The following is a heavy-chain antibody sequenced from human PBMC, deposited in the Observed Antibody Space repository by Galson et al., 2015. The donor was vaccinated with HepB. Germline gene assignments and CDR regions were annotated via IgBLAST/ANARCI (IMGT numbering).Heavy chain of an antibody. V-gene: IGHV3-23*01. CDR1: GFTFSSYA. CDR2: ISGSGGST. D-gene: IGHD3-9*01. Sequence: SLRLSCAASGFTFSSYAMSWVRQAPGKGLEWVSAISGSGGSTYYADSVKGRFTISRDNSKNTLYLRMNSLRAEDTAVYYCAKDIRYFDWFNGGAFDIWGQETMVTVSS. CDR3: AKDIRYFDWFNGGAFDI. J-gene: IGHJ3*02.